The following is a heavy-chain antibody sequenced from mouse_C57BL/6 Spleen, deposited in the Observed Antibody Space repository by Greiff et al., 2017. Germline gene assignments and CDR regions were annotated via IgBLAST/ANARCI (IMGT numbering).Heavy chain of an antibody. J-gene: IGHJ4*01. CDR2: ISSGGSTI. V-gene: IGHV5-17*01. Sequence: EVQGVESGGGLVKPGGSLKLSCAASGFTFSDYGMHWVRQAPEKGLEWVAYISSGGSTIYYADTVKGRFTISRDNAKNTLFLQMTRLRSEDTAMYYCARDSNFSAMDYWGQGTSVTVSS. D-gene: IGHD2-5*01. CDR3: ARDSNFSAMDY. CDR1: GFTFSDYG.